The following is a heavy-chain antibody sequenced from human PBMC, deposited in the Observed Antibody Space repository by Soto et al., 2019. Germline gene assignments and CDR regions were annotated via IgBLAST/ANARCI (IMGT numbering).Heavy chain of an antibody. CDR3: ARDNGMAGSFDA. D-gene: IGHD2-8*01. V-gene: IGHV3-48*02. Sequence: GGSLRLSCAAPGFTFSAYSMNWVRQAPGKGLEWVSYITGSSATIYYADSVKGRFTISRDNAKNSLFLQMNSLRDEDTAVYYCARDNGMAGSFDASGQGTLVTVSS. CDR2: ITGSSATI. J-gene: IGHJ5*02. CDR1: GFTFSAYS.